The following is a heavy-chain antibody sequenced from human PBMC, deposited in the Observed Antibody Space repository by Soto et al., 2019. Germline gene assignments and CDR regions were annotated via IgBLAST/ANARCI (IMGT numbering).Heavy chain of an antibody. CDR3: ARDRGRVGATNLPPPRRS. Sequence: PGGSLRLSCAASGFTFSSYSMNWVRQAPGKGLEWVSYISSSSSTIYYADSVKGRFTISRDNAKNSLYLQMNSLRDEDTAVYYCARDRGRVGATNLPPPRRSWGQGTLVTVSS. CDR2: ISSSSSTI. V-gene: IGHV3-48*02. CDR1: GFTFSSYS. J-gene: IGHJ4*02. D-gene: IGHD1-26*01.